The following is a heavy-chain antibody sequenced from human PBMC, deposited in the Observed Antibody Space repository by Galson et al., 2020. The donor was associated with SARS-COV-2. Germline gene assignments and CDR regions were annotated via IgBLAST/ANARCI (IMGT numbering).Heavy chain of an antibody. CDR2: NYYSGST. V-gene: IGHV4-59*13. CDR3: ASVQGSGTLYGMDV. D-gene: IGHD3-10*01. Sequence: SQTLSLTCTVSGGSISSYYWSWIRPPPGKGLEWIGYNYYSGSTNYNPSLKSRGTISVDTSKNHFSLKLSSVTAADTAVYYCASVQGSGTLYGMDVWGKGTTVTVSS. CDR1: GGSISSYY. J-gene: IGHJ6*04.